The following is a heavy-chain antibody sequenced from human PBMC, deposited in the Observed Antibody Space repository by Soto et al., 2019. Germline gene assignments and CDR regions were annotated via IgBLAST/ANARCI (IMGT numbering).Heavy chain of an antibody. D-gene: IGHD1-7*01. CDR3: ARVRYNWNYAGFDY. Sequence: PSETLSLTCTVSGASMNSYHWSWIRQPAGKGLEWIGHIHSSGSTYYNPSLKSRVTISVDTSKNQFSLKLSSVTAAYTAVYYCARVRYNWNYAGFDYWGQGTLVTVSS. CDR1: GASMNSYH. V-gene: IGHV4-4*07. CDR2: IHSSGST. J-gene: IGHJ4*02.